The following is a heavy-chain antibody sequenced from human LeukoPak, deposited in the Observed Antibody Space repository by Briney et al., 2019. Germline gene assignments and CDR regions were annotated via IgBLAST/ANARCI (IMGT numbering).Heavy chain of an antibody. J-gene: IGHJ6*03. D-gene: IGHD3-10*01. CDR1: GYTFTSYG. CDR2: ISAYNGNT. V-gene: IGHV1-18*01. Sequence: ASVKVSCKASGYTFTSYGISWVRQAPGQGLEWMGWISAYNGNTNYAQKLQGRVTMTTDISTSAAYMELRSLRSDDTAVYYCARVILWFGESHYYMDVWGKGTTVTVSS. CDR3: ARVILWFGESHYYMDV.